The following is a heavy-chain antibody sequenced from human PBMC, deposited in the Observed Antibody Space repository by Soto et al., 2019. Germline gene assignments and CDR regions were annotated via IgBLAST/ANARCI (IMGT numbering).Heavy chain of an antibody. CDR2: IYYSGST. Sequence: PSETLSLTCTVSGGSISSSSYYWGWIRQPPGKGLEWIGSIYYSGSTYYNPSLKSRVTISVDTSKNQFSLKLSSVTAADTAVYYCAGSAGGYYTPNRVTFDYWGQGTLVTVSS. D-gene: IGHD3-3*01. V-gene: IGHV4-39*01. CDR1: GGSISSSSYY. CDR3: AGSAGGYYTPNRVTFDY. J-gene: IGHJ4*02.